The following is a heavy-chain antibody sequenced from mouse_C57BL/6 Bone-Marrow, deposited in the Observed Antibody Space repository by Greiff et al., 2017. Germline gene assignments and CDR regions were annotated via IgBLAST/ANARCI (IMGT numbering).Heavy chain of an antibody. Sequence: EVKLVESGGDLVKPGGSLKLSCAASGFTFSSYGMSWVRQTPDKRLEWVATISSGGSYTYYPDSVKGRFTISRDNAKKTLYLQMSSLKSEDTAMYYCARRCLDYWGQGTTLTVSS. CDR1: GFTFSSYG. V-gene: IGHV5-6*02. J-gene: IGHJ2*01. CDR2: ISSGGSYT. CDR3: ARRCLDY.